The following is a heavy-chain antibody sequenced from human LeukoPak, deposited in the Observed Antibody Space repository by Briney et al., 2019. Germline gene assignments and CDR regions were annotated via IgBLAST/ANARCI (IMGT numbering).Heavy chain of an antibody. CDR2: ISAYNGNT. J-gene: IGHJ4*02. D-gene: IGHD6-13*01. V-gene: IGHV1-18*01. Sequence: ASVEVSCKTSGYTFTSHGISWVRQAPGQGLEWMGWISAYNGNTNYAQKLQGRVSMTTDTSTSTVYMELRSLRSDDTAVYYCARDRIISSSWPYYFDYWGQGTLVTVSS. CDR3: ARDRIISSSWPYYFDY. CDR1: GYTFTSHG.